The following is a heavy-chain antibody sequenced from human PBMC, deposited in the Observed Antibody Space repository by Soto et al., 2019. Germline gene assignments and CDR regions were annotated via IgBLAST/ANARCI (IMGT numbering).Heavy chain of an antibody. CDR2: ISWNSGSI. CDR1: GFTFDDYA. Sequence: EVQLVESGGGLVQPGRSLRLSCAASGFTFDDYAMHWVRQAPGKGLEWVSGISWNSGSIGYVDSVKGRFTISRDNAKNSLYPQMNSLRAEDTALYYCAKGSTTVTTWHIDYWGQGTLVTVSS. J-gene: IGHJ4*02. CDR3: AKGSTTVTTWHIDY. V-gene: IGHV3-9*01. D-gene: IGHD4-17*01.